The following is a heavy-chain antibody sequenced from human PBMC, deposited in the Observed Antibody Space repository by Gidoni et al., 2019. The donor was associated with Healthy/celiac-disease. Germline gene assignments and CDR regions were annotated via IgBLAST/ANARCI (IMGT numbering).Heavy chain of an antibody. CDR1: GFTFSSYW. Sequence: EVQLVESGGGLVQPGGSLRSPCLASGFTFSSYWMSWVRQAPGKGLEWVANRKEDGSGKYYVDSVKGRFTSSRDNAKNSLYLQMNSLRAEDTAVYYCASQYSNTYSSFFEHPRPQEDYFDYWGQGTLVTVSS. J-gene: IGHJ4*02. CDR2: RKEDGSGK. V-gene: IGHV3-7*01. CDR3: ASQYSNTYSSFFEHPRPQEDYFDY. D-gene: IGHD6-6*01.